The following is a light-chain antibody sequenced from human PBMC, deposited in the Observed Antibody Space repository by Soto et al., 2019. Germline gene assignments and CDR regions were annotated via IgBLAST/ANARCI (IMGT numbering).Light chain of an antibody. Sequence: QSALTQPASVSGSPGQSITISCTGTSSAVGAHNYVSWYQQVPGKAPKLMIYDVNNRPSGVSDRFSGSKSGNTASLTISGLQAEDEADYYCSSYITTTLVFGGGTKVTVL. V-gene: IGLV2-14*03. CDR3: SSYITTTLV. CDR1: SSAVGAHNY. CDR2: DVN. J-gene: IGLJ2*01.